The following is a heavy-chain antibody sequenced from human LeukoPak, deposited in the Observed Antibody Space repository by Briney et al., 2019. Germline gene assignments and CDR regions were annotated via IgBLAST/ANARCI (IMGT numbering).Heavy chain of an antibody. Sequence: GGSLRLSCAASGFMFNSFGMHWVRQAPGKGLEWVAFIHYDGTNKYYTDSVRGRFTISRDNSENTLYLQMSSLGPEDTAIYYCAKNSRGVPARPAFDSWGQGTLVTVSS. CDR3: AKNSRGVPARPAFDS. J-gene: IGHJ4*02. CDR1: GFMFNSFG. CDR2: IHYDGTNK. D-gene: IGHD2-2*01. V-gene: IGHV3-30*02.